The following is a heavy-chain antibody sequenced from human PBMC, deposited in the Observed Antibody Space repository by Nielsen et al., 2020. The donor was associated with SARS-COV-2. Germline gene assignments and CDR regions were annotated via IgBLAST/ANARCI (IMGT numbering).Heavy chain of an antibody. CDR1: GFTFSSYA. V-gene: IGHV3-23*01. D-gene: IGHD6-19*01. CDR2: ISNSGVST. CDR3: AKERGSGWTPLYFDY. Sequence: GESLKISCAASGFTFSSYAMNWVRQAPGRGLEWVSSISNSGVSTYYADSVKGRFTISRDSSNNTLYLQMNSLRAEDTAVYYCAKERGSGWTPLYFDYWGQGTLVTVSS. J-gene: IGHJ4*02.